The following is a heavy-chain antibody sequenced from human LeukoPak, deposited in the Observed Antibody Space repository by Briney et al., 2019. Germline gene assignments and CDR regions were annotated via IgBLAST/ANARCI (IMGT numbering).Heavy chain of an antibody. D-gene: IGHD3-22*01. CDR1: GYTFTGYY. Sequence: ASVKVSCKASGYTFTGYYMHWVRQAPGQGLEWMGWINPNSGGTNYAQKFQGRVTMTRDTSKNQLSLKLSSVTAADTAVYYCARPYYYDSRIDPWGQGILVTVSS. V-gene: IGHV1-2*02. CDR2: INPNSGGT. CDR3: ARPYYYDSRIDP. J-gene: IGHJ5*02.